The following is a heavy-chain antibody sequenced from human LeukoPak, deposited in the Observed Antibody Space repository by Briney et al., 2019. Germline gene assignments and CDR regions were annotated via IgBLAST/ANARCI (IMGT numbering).Heavy chain of an antibody. Sequence: GGSLRLSCAASGFTFSSYSMNWVRQALGKGLEWVSSISSSSSYIYYADSVEGRFTISRDNAKNSLYLQMNSLRAEDTAVYYCARDYRSKCSGGSCYSSDYYYYGMDVWGQGTTVTVSS. CDR2: ISSSSSYI. CDR3: ARDYRSKCSGGSCYSSDYYYYGMDV. V-gene: IGHV3-21*01. J-gene: IGHJ6*02. CDR1: GFTFSSYS. D-gene: IGHD2-15*01.